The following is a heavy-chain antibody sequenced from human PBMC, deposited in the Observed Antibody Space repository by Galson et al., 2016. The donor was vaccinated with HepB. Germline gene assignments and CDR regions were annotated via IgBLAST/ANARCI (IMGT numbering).Heavy chain of an antibody. D-gene: IGHD1-1*01. CDR3: AGWNDYHAFAMDV. CDR2: VYHTGST. CDR1: GGSITNYY. V-gene: IGHV4-59*01. Sequence: SETLSLTCTVSGGSITNYYWSWIRQSPGKGLEWVASVYHTGSTNYNPALKTRVTVSVDTSINQFSLKLRSLTAADAAVYYCAGWNDYHAFAMDVWGKGTTVIVSS. J-gene: IGHJ6*04.